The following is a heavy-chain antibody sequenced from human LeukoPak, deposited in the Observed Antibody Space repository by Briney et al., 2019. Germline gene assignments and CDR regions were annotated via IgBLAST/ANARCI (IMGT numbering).Heavy chain of an antibody. J-gene: IGHJ4*02. CDR3: ARVRLADERAWAY. V-gene: IGHV1-2*02. Sequence: ASVKVSFKASGYTFSDFYIHWVRQAPGQGLEYVGWITPRSGDTYSPQRFQGRVTMTRDASISTAYMELSSLRSDDTAVYFCARVRLADERAWAYWGQGTLVTVSS. D-gene: IGHD3-3*02. CDR2: ITPRSGDT. CDR1: GYTFSDFY.